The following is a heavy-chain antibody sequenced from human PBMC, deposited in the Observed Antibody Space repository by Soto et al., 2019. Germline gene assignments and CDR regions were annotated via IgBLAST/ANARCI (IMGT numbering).Heavy chain of an antibody. CDR2: IVNHGGRK. Sequence: QVQLVEYGGGVVQPGTSLRLSCAASGFLFSRFGMHWVRQAPGKGLEWVAVIVNHGGRKDYADSVRGRFTISRDNSSNTLLLEMSSLRVEDTARYYCARDDEYDDIGLDYWGQGTLVTVSA. CDR3: ARDDEYDDIGLDY. D-gene: IGHD1-1*01. V-gene: IGHV3-33*01. J-gene: IGHJ4*02. CDR1: GFLFSRFG.